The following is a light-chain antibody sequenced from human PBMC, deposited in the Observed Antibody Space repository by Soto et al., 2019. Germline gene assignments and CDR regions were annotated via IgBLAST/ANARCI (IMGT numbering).Light chain of an antibody. Sequence: VQLTQSPYTLSASVGERVALTCRASQSISSWLAWYQQKLGRAPRLLIYDASSLESGVPSRFSGSGYGTEFTLTISSLQPDDFATYYCQQANSFPISFGQGTRLEIK. CDR1: QSISSW. CDR3: QQANSFPIS. J-gene: IGKJ5*01. V-gene: IGKV1-5*01. CDR2: DAS.